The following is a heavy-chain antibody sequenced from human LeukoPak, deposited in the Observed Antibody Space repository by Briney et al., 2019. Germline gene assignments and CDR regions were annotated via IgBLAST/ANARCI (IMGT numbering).Heavy chain of an antibody. CDR1: GYTFTGYY. D-gene: IGHD3-3*01. CDR3: AVVRFLEWITYGMDV. V-gene: IGHV1-2*02. Sequence: ASVKVPCKASGYTFTGYYMHWVRQAPGQGLEWMGWINPNSGGTNYAQKFQGRVTMTRDTSISTAYMELSRLRSDDTAVYYCAVVRFLEWITYGMDVWGQGTTVTVSS. J-gene: IGHJ6*02. CDR2: INPNSGGT.